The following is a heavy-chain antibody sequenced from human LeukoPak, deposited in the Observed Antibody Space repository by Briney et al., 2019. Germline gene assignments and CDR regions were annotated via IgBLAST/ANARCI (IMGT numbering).Heavy chain of an antibody. D-gene: IGHD6-13*01. CDR3: ARASGSSWYGYFDY. V-gene: IGHV4-31*03. Sequence: SETLTLTCTVSRGSISSGGYYWSWIRQHPGKGLEWIGYIYYSGSTYYNPSLKSRVTISVDTSKNQFSLKLSSVTAADTAVYYCARASGSSWYGYFDYWGQGTLVTVSS. J-gene: IGHJ4*02. CDR1: RGSISSGGYY. CDR2: IYYSGST.